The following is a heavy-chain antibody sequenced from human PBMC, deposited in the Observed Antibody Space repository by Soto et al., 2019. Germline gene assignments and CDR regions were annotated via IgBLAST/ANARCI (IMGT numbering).Heavy chain of an antibody. CDR2: IYSDGSGT. CDR1: GFTFSNFW. V-gene: IGHV3-74*03. D-gene: IGHD5-18*01. J-gene: IGHJ4*02. Sequence: PGGSLRLSCAASGFTFSNFWMHWVRQAPGKGLVWVSRIYSDGSGTMYADSVKGRFTISRDNAKSTLYLQMNSLRAEDTAVYYCATLNSFGSDYWGRGTLVTVYS. CDR3: ATLNSFGSDY.